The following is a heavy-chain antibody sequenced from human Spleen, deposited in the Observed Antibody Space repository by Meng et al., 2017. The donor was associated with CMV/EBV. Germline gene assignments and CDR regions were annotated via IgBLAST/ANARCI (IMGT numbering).Heavy chain of an antibody. D-gene: IGHD4/OR15-4a*01. Sequence: GESLKISCAASGFTFSSYWMSWVRQAPGKGLEWVANIKQDGSETYYVDSVKGRFTISRDNAKNSLYLQMNSLRAEDTAVYYCARAGSMVPGGMDVWGQGTTVTVSS. CDR3: ARAGSMVPGGMDV. CDR2: IKQDGSET. V-gene: IGHV3-7*01. CDR1: GFTFSSYW. J-gene: IGHJ6*02.